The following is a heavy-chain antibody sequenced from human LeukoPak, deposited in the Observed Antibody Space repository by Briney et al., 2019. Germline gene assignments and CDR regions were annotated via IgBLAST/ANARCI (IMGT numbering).Heavy chain of an antibody. Sequence: GGSLRLSCAASGFTFSSYSMNWVRQAPGKGLEWVSSISSSSSYIYYADSVKGRFTISRDNTKNSLYLQMNSLRAEDTAVYYCARGSIAVVHAFDIWGQGTMVTVPS. CDR1: GFTFSSYS. D-gene: IGHD6-19*01. CDR3: ARGSIAVVHAFDI. J-gene: IGHJ3*02. V-gene: IGHV3-21*01. CDR2: ISSSSSYI.